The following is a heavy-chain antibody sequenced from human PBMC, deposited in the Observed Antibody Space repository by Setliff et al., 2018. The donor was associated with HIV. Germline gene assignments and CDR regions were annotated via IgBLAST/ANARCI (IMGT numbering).Heavy chain of an antibody. D-gene: IGHD5-18*01. CDR3: AKDRPPYAWATAMVSD. J-gene: IGHJ4*02. CDR1: GFTVSSNY. CDR2: IYSCGST. V-gene: IGHV3-66*03. Sequence: GGSLRLSCAASGFTVSSNYMSWVRQAPGKGLEWVSVIYSCGSTYYADSVKGRFTISRDNAKNSLYLQMNSLRAEDTAVYYCAKDRPPYAWATAMVSDWGQGTLVTVSS.